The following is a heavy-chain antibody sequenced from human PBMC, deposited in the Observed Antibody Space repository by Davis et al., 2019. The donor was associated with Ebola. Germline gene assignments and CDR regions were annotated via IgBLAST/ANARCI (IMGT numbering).Heavy chain of an antibody. Sequence: MPSETLSLTCAVYGGSFSGYYWSWIRQPPGKGLEWIGEINHSGSTNYNPSLKSRVTISVDTSKNQFSLKLSSVTAADTAVYYCARGSSGWYKDDYWGQGTLVTVSS. J-gene: IGHJ4*02. CDR1: GGSFSGYY. V-gene: IGHV4-34*01. CDR2: INHSGST. CDR3: ARGSSGWYKDDY. D-gene: IGHD6-19*01.